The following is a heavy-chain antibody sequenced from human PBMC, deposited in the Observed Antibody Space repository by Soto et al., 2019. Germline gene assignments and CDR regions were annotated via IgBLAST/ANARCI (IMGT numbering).Heavy chain of an antibody. CDR3: AKETTLYSSSWYLSGLDV. J-gene: IGHJ6*02. D-gene: IGHD6-13*01. V-gene: IGHV3-30*18. CDR1: AFTFSSYG. CDR2: ISYDGSNK. Sequence: QVQLVESGGVVVQPGRSLRLSCAASAFTFSSYGMHWFRQAPGKGLEWVAVISYDGSNKYYTESVKGRFTISRDNAKNKQYLQMNSVRAEDTAVYFCAKETTLYSSSWYLSGLDVWGQGTTVPVSS.